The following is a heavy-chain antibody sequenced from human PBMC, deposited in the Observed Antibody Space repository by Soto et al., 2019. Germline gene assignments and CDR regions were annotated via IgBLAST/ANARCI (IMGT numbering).Heavy chain of an antibody. D-gene: IGHD1-26*01. J-gene: IGHJ4*02. V-gene: IGHV3-48*02. CDR2: ISISSITI. CDR1: GFTFSTFS. CDR3: ARDGATTGHWDY. Sequence: EVQLVESGGDLVQPGGSLRPSCRASGFTFSTFSMNWVRQAPGKGLEWISYISISSITIHYADSVKGRFTISRDNAKSSLYLQMDRLRDDDTAVYYCARDGATTGHWDYWGQGTLVTVSS.